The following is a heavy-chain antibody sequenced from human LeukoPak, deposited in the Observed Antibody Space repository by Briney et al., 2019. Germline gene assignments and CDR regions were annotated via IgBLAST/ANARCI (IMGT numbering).Heavy chain of an antibody. V-gene: IGHV3-33*08. J-gene: IGHJ4*02. Sequence: GGSLRLSCAASGFTFSSYGMHWVRQAPGKGLEWVAVIWYDGSNKYYADSVKGRFTISRDNSKNTLYLQMNSLRAEDTAVYYCARDPLVVVPAASYFDYWGQGTLVTVSS. CDR2: IWYDGSNK. D-gene: IGHD2-2*01. CDR1: GFTFSSYG. CDR3: ARDPLVVVPAASYFDY.